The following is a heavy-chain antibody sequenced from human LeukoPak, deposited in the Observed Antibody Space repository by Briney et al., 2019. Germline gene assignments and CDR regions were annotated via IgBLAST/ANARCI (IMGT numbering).Heavy chain of an antibody. J-gene: IGHJ5*02. CDR1: GFTFSSYG. V-gene: IGHV3-30*02. D-gene: IGHD7-27*01. CDR2: IRYDGSNK. CDR3: ARGTGDRPNWFDP. Sequence: GGSLRLSCAASGFTFSSYGMHWVRQAPGKGLEWVAFIRYDGSNKYYADSVKGRFTISRDNAKNSLSLQMNSLRAEDTAVYYCARGTGDRPNWFDPWGQGALVTVSS.